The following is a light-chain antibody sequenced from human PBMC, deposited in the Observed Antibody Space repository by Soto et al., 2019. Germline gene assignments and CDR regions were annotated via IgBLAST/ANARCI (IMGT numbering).Light chain of an antibody. J-gene: IGKJ2*01. Sequence: EIVMTQSPANLSVSPGERATLSCRASQSVSSNLAWYQQKPGQGPRLLIYGASTRATRIPARFSGSGSGTEFTLYINSLQSEDFAVYYCQQYNKWPPYTFGQGTKLEIK. CDR2: GAS. CDR1: QSVSSN. V-gene: IGKV3-15*01. CDR3: QQYNKWPPYT.